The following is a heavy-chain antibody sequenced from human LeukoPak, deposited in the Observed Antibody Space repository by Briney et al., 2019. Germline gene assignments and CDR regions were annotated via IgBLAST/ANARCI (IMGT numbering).Heavy chain of an antibody. V-gene: IGHV3-30*04. CDR3: AKASAGANFDY. CDR2: ISYDGSDK. J-gene: IGHJ4*02. CDR1: GFTFSSYA. Sequence: GGSLRLSCAASGFTFSSYAMSWVRQAPGKGLEWVALISYDGSDKDYAKSVKGRFTISRDNSKNTLYLQMNSLRADDTAVYYCAKASAGANFDYWGQGTLVTVSS. D-gene: IGHD4-17*01.